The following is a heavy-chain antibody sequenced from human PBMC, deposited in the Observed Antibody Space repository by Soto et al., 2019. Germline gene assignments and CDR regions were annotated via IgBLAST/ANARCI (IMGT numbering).Heavy chain of an antibody. CDR3: ARTRISTFNFDY. CDR1: GFTFTSSA. V-gene: IGHV1-58*01. CDR2: IVVGSGNT. J-gene: IGHJ4*02. D-gene: IGHD2-2*01. Sequence: SVKVSCKASGFTFTSSAVQWVRQARGQRLEWIGGIVVGSGNTNYAQKFQERVTITTDESTSSAYMELSSLRSEDTAVYYCARTRISTFNFDYWGQGTLVTVSS.